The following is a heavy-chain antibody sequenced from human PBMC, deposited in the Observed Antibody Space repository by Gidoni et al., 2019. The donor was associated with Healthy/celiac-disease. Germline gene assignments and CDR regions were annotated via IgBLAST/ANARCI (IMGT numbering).Heavy chain of an antibody. V-gene: IGHV4-34*01. Sequence: QVKLQQWGAGLLKPSETLSLTCAVYGGSFSGYYWSWIRQPPGKGLEWIGEINHSGSTNYNPSLKSRVTISVDTSKNQFSLKLSSVTAADTAVYYCARGLLNWKGDYWGQGTLVTVSS. D-gene: IGHD1-1*01. J-gene: IGHJ4*02. CDR2: INHSGST. CDR3: ARGLLNWKGDY. CDR1: GGSFSGYY.